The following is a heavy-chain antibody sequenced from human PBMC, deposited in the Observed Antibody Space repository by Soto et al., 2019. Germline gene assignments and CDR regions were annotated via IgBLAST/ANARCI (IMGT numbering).Heavy chain of an antibody. CDR3: AKDRIPYYYYGMDV. CDR2: ISYDGSNK. J-gene: IGHJ6*02. V-gene: IGHV3-30*18. CDR1: GFTFSSYG. Sequence: LRLSCAASGFTFSSYGMHWVRQAPGKGLEWVAVISYDGSNKYYADSVKGRFTISRDNSKNTLYLQMNSLRAEDTAVYYCAKDRIPYYYYGMDVWGQGTTVTVSS.